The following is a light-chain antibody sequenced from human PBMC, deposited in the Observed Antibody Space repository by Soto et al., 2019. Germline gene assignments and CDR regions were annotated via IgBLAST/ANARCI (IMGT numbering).Light chain of an antibody. J-gene: IGLJ3*02. Sequence: QSALTQPPSASGSPGQSVTIFCTGSSSDVGAYNYVSWYQQHPGKAPKLMIYEVSKRPSGVPDRFSGSKSGNRASLTVSGLQSDDEADYYCSSSAGRSNRVFGGGTKLTVL. CDR3: SSSAGRSNRV. CDR1: SSDVGAYNY. CDR2: EVS. V-gene: IGLV2-8*01.